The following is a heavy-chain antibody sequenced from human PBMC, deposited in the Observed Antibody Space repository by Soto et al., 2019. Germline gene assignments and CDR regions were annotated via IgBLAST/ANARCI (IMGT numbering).Heavy chain of an antibody. D-gene: IGHD4-17*01. CDR1: GFTFSSYG. CDR2: IWYDGSNK. CDR3: ALLTTKDYYGMDV. Sequence: GGSLRLSCAASGFTFSSYGMHWVRQAPGKGLEWVAVIWYDGSNKYYADSVKGRFTISRDNSKNTLYLQMNSLRAEDTAVYYCALLTTKDYYGMDVWGQGTTVTVSS. V-gene: IGHV3-33*01. J-gene: IGHJ6*02.